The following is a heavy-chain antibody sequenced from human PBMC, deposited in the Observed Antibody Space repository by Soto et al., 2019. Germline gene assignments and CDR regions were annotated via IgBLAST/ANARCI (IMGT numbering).Heavy chain of an antibody. D-gene: IGHD5-18*01. CDR2: IIPIFGTA. CDR3: ATVPGTAMVTVIGIHDAFDI. J-gene: IGHJ3*02. CDR1: GGTFSSYA. V-gene: IGHV1-69*13. Sequence: SVKVSCQASGGTFSSYAISWVRLALGRGQDWMGGIIPIFGTANYAQKFQERVTITADESTSTAYMELSSLRSEDTAVYYSATVPGTAMVTVIGIHDAFDIWGQ.